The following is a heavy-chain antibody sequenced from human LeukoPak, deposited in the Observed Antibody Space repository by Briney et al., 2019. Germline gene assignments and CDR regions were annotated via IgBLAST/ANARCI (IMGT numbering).Heavy chain of an antibody. Sequence: ASVKVSCKASGYTFTSYDINWVRQATGQGLEWMGWMNPNSGNTGYAQKFQGRVTMTRNTSISTAYMELSSLRSEDTAVYYCARGRRETMIVVVITTGYYYYMDVWGKGTTVTVSS. V-gene: IGHV1-8*01. J-gene: IGHJ6*03. CDR3: ARGRRETMIVVVITTGYYYYMDV. CDR2: MNPNSGNT. CDR1: GYTFTSYD. D-gene: IGHD3-22*01.